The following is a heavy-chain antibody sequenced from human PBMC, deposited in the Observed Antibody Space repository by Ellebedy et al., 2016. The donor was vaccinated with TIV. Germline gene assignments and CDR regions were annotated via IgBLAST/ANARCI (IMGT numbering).Heavy chain of an antibody. CDR2: ISAGGGAT. Sequence: GESLKISCAASGFTFRNYVMSWVRQAPGKGLEWVSTISAGGGATYYADSVKGRFNISRDNSENTLYLQMNSLRAEDTAVYYCAKVGRRYYESSSEPWGQGSLVTVSS. V-gene: IGHV3-23*01. CDR3: AKVGRRYYESSSEP. J-gene: IGHJ5*02. D-gene: IGHD3-22*01. CDR1: GFTFRNYV.